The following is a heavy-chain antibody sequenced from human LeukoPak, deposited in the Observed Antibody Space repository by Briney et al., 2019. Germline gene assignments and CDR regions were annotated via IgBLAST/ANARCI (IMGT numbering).Heavy chain of an antibody. CDR2: IRYDGSNK. J-gene: IGHJ4*02. Sequence: GGSLRLSCAASGFTFSSYGMHWVRQAPGKGLEWVAFIRYDGSNKYYADSVKGRFTISRDNSKNTLYLQMNSLRAEDTAVYYCAKTEGYCSSTSCYDYWGQGTLVTVSS. CDR1: GFTFSSYG. D-gene: IGHD2-2*01. CDR3: AKTEGYCSSTSCYDY. V-gene: IGHV3-30*02.